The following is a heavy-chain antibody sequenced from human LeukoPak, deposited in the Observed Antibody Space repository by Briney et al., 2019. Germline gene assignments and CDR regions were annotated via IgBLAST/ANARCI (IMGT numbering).Heavy chain of an antibody. Sequence: PGGSLRLSCAASGFTFSSYGMHWVRQAPGKGLEWVAVISYDGSNKYYADSVKGRFTISRDNSKNTLYLQMNSLRAEDTAVYYCAKDSTRWGSYRQVLVDYWGQGTLVTVSS. CDR1: GFTFSSYG. CDR2: ISYDGSNK. CDR3: AKDSTRWGSYRQVLVDY. V-gene: IGHV3-30*18. D-gene: IGHD3-16*02. J-gene: IGHJ4*02.